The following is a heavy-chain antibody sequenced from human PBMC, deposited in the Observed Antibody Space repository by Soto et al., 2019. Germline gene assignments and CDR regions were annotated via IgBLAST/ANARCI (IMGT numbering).Heavy chain of an antibody. D-gene: IGHD2-2*01. CDR1: GYTFTGYY. V-gene: IGHV1-2*04. Sequence: QVQLVQSGAEVKKPGASVKVSCKASGYTFTGYYMHWVRQAPGQGLEWMGWINPNSGGTNYAQKFQGWVTMTRDTSISTAYMELSRLRSDDTAVYYCARDPAGFDCSSTSCPNWFDPWGQGTLVTVSS. J-gene: IGHJ5*02. CDR3: ARDPAGFDCSSTSCPNWFDP. CDR2: INPNSGGT.